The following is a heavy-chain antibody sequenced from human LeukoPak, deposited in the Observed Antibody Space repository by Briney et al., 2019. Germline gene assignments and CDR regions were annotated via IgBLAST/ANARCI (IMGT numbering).Heavy chain of an antibody. D-gene: IGHD6-13*01. CDR3: ARDNGSRSFDY. J-gene: IGHJ4*02. Sequence: GGSLRLSCAASGFTFSSYAMHWVRQAPGKGLEWVAVISYDGSNKYYADSVKGRFTISRDNSKNTLYLQMNSLRAEDTAVYYCARDNGSRSFDYWGQGTLVTVSS. V-gene: IGHV3-30*04. CDR1: GFTFSSYA. CDR2: ISYDGSNK.